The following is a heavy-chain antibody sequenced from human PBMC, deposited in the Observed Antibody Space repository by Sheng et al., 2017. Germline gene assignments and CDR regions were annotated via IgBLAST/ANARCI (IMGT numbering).Heavy chain of an antibody. Sequence: QVQLQQWGAGLLKPSETLSLTCAVYGGSFSGYYWSWIRQPPGKGLEWIGEINHSGSTNYNPSLKSRVTISVDTSKNQFSLKLSSVTAADTAVYYCARVHPGYSSGWYVRGDWGFDYWGQGTLVTVSS. V-gene: IGHV4-34*01. CDR1: GGSFSGYY. CDR2: INHSGST. J-gene: IGHJ4*02. CDR3: ARVHPGYSSGWYVRGDWGFDY. D-gene: IGHD6-19*01.